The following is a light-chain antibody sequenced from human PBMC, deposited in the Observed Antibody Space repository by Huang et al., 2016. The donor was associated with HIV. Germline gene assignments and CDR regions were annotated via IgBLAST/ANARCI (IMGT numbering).Light chain of an antibody. CDR1: QDIKYY. V-gene: IGKV1-27*01. Sequence: DIQMTQYPSSLSASVGDRVTITCRASQDIKYYLAWYQQKAGRVPKLLIYAASSLQSGVPSRFSGSGSGTDFTLSITSLQPEDVAIYYCQKYDSVPRTFGQGTKVDIK. J-gene: IGKJ1*01. CDR2: AAS. CDR3: QKYDSVPRT.